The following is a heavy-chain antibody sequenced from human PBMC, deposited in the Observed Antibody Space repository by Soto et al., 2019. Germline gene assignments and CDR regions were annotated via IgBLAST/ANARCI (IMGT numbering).Heavy chain of an antibody. V-gene: IGHV4-4*02. CDR3: ARDPKGYCSSTSCPPADVYYYYGMDV. D-gene: IGHD2-2*01. CDR2: IYHSGST. J-gene: IGHJ6*02. CDR1: GGSISSSNW. Sequence: SETLSLTCAVSGGSISSSNWWSWVRQPPGKGLEWIGEIYHSGSTNYNPSLKSRVTISVDKSKNQFSLKLSSVTAADTAVYYCARDPKGYCSSTSCPPADVYYYYGMDVWGQGTTVTVSS.